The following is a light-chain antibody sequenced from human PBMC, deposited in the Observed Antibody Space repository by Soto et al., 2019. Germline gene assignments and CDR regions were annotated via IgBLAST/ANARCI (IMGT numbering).Light chain of an antibody. CDR2: DAS. CDR3: QQYDNLGMYT. CDR1: QDISTY. V-gene: IGKV1-33*01. J-gene: IGKJ2*01. Sequence: DIQMTQSPSSLSASVGDRVTITCQASQDISTYLNWYQQKPGKAPKLLIYDASNLETGVPSRFSGSGSGTDFTFTISSLQPEDIATYYCQQYDNLGMYTFGQGTKLEIK.